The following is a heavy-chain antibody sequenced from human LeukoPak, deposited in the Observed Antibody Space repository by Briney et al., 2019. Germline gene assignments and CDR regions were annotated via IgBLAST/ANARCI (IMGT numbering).Heavy chain of an antibody. CDR2: IIPILGIA. Sequence: ASVTVSCKASGGTFSSYAISWVRQAPGQGLEWMGRIIPILGIANYAQKFQGRVMITADKSTSTAYMELSSLRSEDTAVYYCARGHDYGDLFDPWGQGTLVTVSS. CDR3: ARGHDYGDLFDP. CDR1: GGTFSSYA. V-gene: IGHV1-69*04. D-gene: IGHD4-17*01. J-gene: IGHJ5*02.